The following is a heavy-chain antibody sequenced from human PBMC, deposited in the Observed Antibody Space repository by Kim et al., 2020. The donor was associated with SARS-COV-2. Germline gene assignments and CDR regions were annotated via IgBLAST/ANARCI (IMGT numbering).Heavy chain of an antibody. CDR1: GGSISSSSYY. CDR3: ARDRLTNSSPGFDY. Sequence: SETLSLTCTVSGGSISSSSYYWGWIRQPPGKGLEWIGSIYYSGSTYYNPSLKSRVTISVDTSKNQFSLKLSSVTAADTAVYYCARDRLTNSSPGFDYWGQGTLVTVSS. D-gene: IGHD6-13*01. V-gene: IGHV4-39*07. CDR2: IYYSGST. J-gene: IGHJ4*02.